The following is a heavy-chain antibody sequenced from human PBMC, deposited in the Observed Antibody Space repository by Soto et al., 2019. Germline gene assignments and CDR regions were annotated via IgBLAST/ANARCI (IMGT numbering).Heavy chain of an antibody. CDR3: AHTRSGFYYGTELWFDP. V-gene: IGHV2-5*01. CDR2: IYWNDDK. Sequence: QITLKESGPTLVKPTQTLTLTCTFSGFSLSTSGVGVGWIRQPPGKALEWLALIYWNDDKRYSPSLKSRLTITKDTSKNQVVLIMTNMDPVDTATYDCAHTRSGFYYGTELWFDPWGQGTLVTVSS. CDR1: GFSLSTSGVG. D-gene: IGHD3-22*01. J-gene: IGHJ5*02.